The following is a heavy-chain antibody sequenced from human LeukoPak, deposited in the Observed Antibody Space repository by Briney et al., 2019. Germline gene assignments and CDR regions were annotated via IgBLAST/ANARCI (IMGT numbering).Heavy chain of an antibody. J-gene: IGHJ4*02. CDR1: GYTFTGYY. V-gene: IGHV1-2*02. CDR3: ARVEGAATYDFWSGSYYFDY. CDR2: INPNSGGT. Sequence: GASVKVSCKAPGYTFTGYYMHWVRQAPGQGLEWMGWINPNSGGTNYAQKVQGRVTMTRDTSISTAYMELSRLRSDDTAVYYCARVEGAATYDFWSGSYYFDYWGQGTLVTVSS. D-gene: IGHD3-3*01.